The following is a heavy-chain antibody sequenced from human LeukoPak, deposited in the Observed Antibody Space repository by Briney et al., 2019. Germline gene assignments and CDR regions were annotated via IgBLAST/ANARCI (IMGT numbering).Heavy chain of an antibody. D-gene: IGHD2-2*01. CDR1: GFSFSSST. J-gene: IGHJ4*02. CDR2: IISYSSYI. Sequence: GGSLRLSCAASGFSFSSSTMHWVRQAPGKGLEWVSSIISYSSYIYYADSVKGRFTISRDNAKNSLYLQMNSLRAEDTAVYYCAREGCSSTSCYGGFDYWGQGTLVTVSS. CDR3: AREGCSSTSCYGGFDY. V-gene: IGHV3-21*01.